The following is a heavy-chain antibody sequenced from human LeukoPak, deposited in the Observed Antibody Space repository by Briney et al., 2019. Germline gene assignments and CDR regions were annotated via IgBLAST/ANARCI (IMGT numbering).Heavy chain of an antibody. CDR2: ISGSGGST. V-gene: IGHV3-23*01. D-gene: IGHD6-13*01. CDR1: GFTFSSYA. J-gene: IGHJ4*02. Sequence: GGSMRPSCAASGFTFSSYAMSWVRQSPGKGLEWVSAISGSGGSTYYADSVKGRFTISRDNSKNTLYLQMNSLRAEDTAVYYCAKDLYSGSWYAFDYWGQGTLVTVSS. CDR3: AKDLYSGSWYAFDY.